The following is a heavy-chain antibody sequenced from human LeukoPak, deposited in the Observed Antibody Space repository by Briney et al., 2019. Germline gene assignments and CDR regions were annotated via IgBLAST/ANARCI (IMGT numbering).Heavy chain of an antibody. J-gene: IGHJ4*02. Sequence: ASVQVSCKASGYFFTGYYMHWVRQAPGQGLEWMGWINPNSGDTKYAQNFQGRVTMTRDLSISTAYMDLTRLRSGDTAVYYCARGLDFGYTDVVPFDFWGQGTLVTVSS. CDR1: GYFFTGYY. CDR2: INPNSGDT. CDR3: ARGLDFGYTDVVPFDF. D-gene: IGHD5-18*01. V-gene: IGHV1-2*02.